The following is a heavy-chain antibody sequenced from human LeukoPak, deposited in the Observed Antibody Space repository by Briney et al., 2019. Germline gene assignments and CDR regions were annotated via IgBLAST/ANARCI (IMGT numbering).Heavy chain of an antibody. V-gene: IGHV1-18*01. CDR2: ISAYNGNT. D-gene: IGHD3-10*01. J-gene: IGHJ4*02. CDR3: ARELNGGDITMVRGVIDY. Sequence: ASVKLSCKASGYTYTSYGISWVRQAPGQGLEWMGWISAYNGNTNYAQKLQGRVTMTTDTSTSTAYMELRSLRSDDTAVYYCARELNGGDITMVRGVIDYWGQGTLVTVSS. CDR1: GYTYTSYG.